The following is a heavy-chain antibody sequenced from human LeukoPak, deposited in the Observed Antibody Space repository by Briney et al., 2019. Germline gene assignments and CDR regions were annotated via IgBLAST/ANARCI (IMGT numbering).Heavy chain of an antibody. Sequence: GGSLRLSCAASGFIFSGSVMHWVRQAPGKGLEWVAIISYDGTNENYGDSVKGRFTISRGNSKSTLYLHMNSLRHDDTAVYYCAKDSGGSVLEDWGHGSLVIVSS. J-gene: IGHJ4*01. CDR2: ISYDGTNE. D-gene: IGHD2-15*01. CDR1: GFIFSGSV. CDR3: AKDSGGSVLED. V-gene: IGHV3-30*18.